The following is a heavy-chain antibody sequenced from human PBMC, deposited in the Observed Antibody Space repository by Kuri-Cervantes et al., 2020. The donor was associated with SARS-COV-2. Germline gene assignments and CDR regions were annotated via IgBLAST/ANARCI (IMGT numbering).Heavy chain of an antibody. CDR2: INPNSGGT. V-gene: IGHV1-2*04. J-gene: IGHJ6*02. CDR3: ARDLLDDLVVKSARRNYYYAMDV. CDR1: GYTFTGYY. D-gene: IGHD2-2*01. Sequence: SVKVSCKASGYTFTGYYIHWVRQAPGQGLEWMGWINPNSGGTNSAQEFQGWVTMTRDTSISTVYMELSRLRSHDTAVYFCARDLLDDLVVKSARRNYYYAMDVWGQGTTVTVSS.